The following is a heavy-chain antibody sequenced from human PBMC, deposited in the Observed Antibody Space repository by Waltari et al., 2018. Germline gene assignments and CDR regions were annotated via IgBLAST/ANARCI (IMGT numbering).Heavy chain of an antibody. CDR2: INQDGSGE. V-gene: IGHV3-7*04. J-gene: IGHJ4*02. CDR1: GFTFSNFW. Sequence: VQLVESGGGLVQPGGYLRRSWSASGFTFSNFWMSWARQAPGKGLEWVANINQDGSGEYYVDSVKGRFTISRDNAKNSLYLQMNSLRAEDTAVYYCQRGDYWGQGTLVTVSS. CDR3: QRGDY.